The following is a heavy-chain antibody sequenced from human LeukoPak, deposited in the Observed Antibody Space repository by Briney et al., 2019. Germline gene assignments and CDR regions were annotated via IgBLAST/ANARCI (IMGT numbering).Heavy chain of an antibody. Sequence: GGSLRLSCAASRFSFSSYDMHWVRQAPAKGLEWVAVISYDGSNTYYTDSVKGRFTISRDNSKNTLYLQMNSLRPEDTAVYYCAKDGQLGGSSWFTLYFDYWGQGTLVTVSS. V-gene: IGHV3-30*18. D-gene: IGHD6-13*01. J-gene: IGHJ4*02. CDR2: ISYDGSNT. CDR3: AKDGQLGGSSWFTLYFDY. CDR1: RFSFSSYD.